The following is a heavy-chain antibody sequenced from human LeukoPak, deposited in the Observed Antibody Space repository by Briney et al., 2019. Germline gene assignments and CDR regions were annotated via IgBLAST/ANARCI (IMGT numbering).Heavy chain of an antibody. CDR3: ARFGDYGEY. J-gene: IGHJ4*02. Sequence: GGSLRLSCAGSGFTFSTYAMHWVRQAPGKGLEWVSGISGNGSKTFYTRSVRGRFTISRDNSRNTVFLHLDSLRAEDTALYYCARFGDYGEYWGQGTLVTVSS. V-gene: IGHV3-23*01. CDR1: GFTFSTYA. CDR2: ISGNGSKT. D-gene: IGHD4-17*01.